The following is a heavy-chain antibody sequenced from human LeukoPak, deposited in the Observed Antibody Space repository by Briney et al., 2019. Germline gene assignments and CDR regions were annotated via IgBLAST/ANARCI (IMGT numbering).Heavy chain of an antibody. D-gene: IGHD6-13*01. CDR1: GGSISSSTYY. J-gene: IGHJ4*02. Sequence: SETLSLTCTVSGGSISSSTYYWGWIRQPPGKGLEWIGSIYYSGSTYYNPSLKSRVTMSVDTSKNQFSLKLSSVTAADTAVYYCAREDSSSFRPFDYWGQGTLVTVSS. CDR2: IYYSGST. CDR3: AREDSSSFRPFDY. V-gene: IGHV4-39*07.